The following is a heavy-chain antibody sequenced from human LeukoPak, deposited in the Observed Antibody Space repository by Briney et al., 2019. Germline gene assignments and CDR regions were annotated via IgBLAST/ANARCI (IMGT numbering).Heavy chain of an antibody. CDR1: GGSITSGTYY. D-gene: IGHD5-12*01. J-gene: IGHJ4*02. CDR3: ARALYNDYDYDFDY. Sequence: SQTLSLTCTVSGGSITSGTYYWTWIRQPAGKGLEWIGRIYASGSTNYNPSLKSRVTMSVDTSKNQFSLKLSSVTAADTAVYYCARALYNDYDYDFDYWGQGTPVTVSS. CDR2: IYASGST. V-gene: IGHV4-61*02.